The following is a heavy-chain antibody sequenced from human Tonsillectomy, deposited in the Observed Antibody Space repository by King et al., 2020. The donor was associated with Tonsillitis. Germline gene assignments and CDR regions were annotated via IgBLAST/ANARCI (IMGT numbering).Heavy chain of an antibody. D-gene: IGHD2-2*01. CDR2: ISSNGGST. Sequence: VQLVEAGEGVVQPGGSLRLSCAASGFTFSSYAMHWVRQAPGKGLEYVSAISSNGGSTYYADSVKGRFTISRDNSKNTLYLQMGSRRAEDMAVSDCARSTIVVVPAALLDYWGQGALVTVSS. V-gene: IGHV3-64*02. J-gene: IGHJ4*02. CDR3: ARSTIVVVPAALLDY. CDR1: GFTFSSYA.